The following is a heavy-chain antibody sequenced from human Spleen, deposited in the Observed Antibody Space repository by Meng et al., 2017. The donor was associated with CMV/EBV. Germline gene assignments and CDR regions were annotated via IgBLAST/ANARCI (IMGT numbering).Heavy chain of an antibody. V-gene: IGHV4-34*01. CDR2: INHSGST. J-gene: IGHJ4*02. D-gene: IGHD1-26*01. CDR1: GGSFSGYY. Sequence: SETLSLTCAVYGGSFSGYYWSWIRQPPGKGLEWIGEINHSGSTNYNPALKSRVTISVETSKNQFPLKQSSVTAADTAVYYCAREEGATGGADYWGQGTLVTVSS. CDR3: AREEGATGGADY.